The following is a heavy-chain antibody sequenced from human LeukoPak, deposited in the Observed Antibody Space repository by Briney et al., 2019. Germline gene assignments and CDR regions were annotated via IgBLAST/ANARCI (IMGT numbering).Heavy chain of an antibody. CDR3: ARDLFYSSSSDFDY. CDR1: GYTFTGYY. D-gene: IGHD6-6*01. CDR2: INPNSGGT. Sequence: PRASVKVSCKASGYTFTGYYMHWVRQAPGQGLEWMGRINPNSGGTNYAQKFQGRVTMTRDTSISTAYMELSRLRSDDTAVYYCARDLFYSSSSDFDYWGQGTLVTVSS. V-gene: IGHV1-2*06. J-gene: IGHJ4*02.